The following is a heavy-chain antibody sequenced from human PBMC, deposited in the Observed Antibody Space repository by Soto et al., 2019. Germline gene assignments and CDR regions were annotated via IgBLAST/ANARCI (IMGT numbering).Heavy chain of an antibody. Sequence: ASVKVSCKASGYTFTSYGISWVREAPGQGLEWMGWISAYNGNTNYAQKLQGRVTMTTDTSTSTAYMELRSLRSDDTAVYYCARDCRKVSSSGWYGTVNWSDPWGQGTLVTVSS. CDR2: ISAYNGNT. D-gene: IGHD6-19*01. CDR3: ARDCRKVSSSGWYGTVNWSDP. V-gene: IGHV1-18*04. J-gene: IGHJ5*02. CDR1: GYTFTSYG.